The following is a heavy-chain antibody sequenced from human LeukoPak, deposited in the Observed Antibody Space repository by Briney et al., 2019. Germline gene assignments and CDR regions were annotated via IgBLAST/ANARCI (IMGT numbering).Heavy chain of an antibody. D-gene: IGHD3-22*01. V-gene: IGHV4-38-2*02. J-gene: IGHJ4*02. Sequence: SETLSLTCTVSGYSISSGYYWGWIRQPPGKGLEWIGSIYHSGSTYYNPSLKSRVTISVDTSKNQFSLKLSSVTAADTAVYYCARTTETYYYDSSGFYYFDYWGQGTLVTVSS. CDR3: ARTTETYYYDSSGFYYFDY. CDR1: GYSISSGYY. CDR2: IYHSGST.